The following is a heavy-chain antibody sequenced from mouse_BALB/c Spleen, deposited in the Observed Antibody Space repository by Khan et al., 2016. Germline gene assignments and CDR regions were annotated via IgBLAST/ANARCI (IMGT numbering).Heavy chain of an antibody. D-gene: IGHD1-1*01. CDR2: IIYSGSI. CDR1: GYSITSDYA. CDR3: ARRHSGNSFHYYFDV. V-gene: IGHV3-2*02. Sequence: EVKLEESGPGLVRPSQSLSLTCTVTGYSITSDYAWNWIRQFPGNTLEWMGNIIYSGSISYNPSLKSRISITRDTSKNQFFLQLSSVTTEDTATYYCARRHSGNSFHYYFDVWGAGTTVTVSS. J-gene: IGHJ1*01.